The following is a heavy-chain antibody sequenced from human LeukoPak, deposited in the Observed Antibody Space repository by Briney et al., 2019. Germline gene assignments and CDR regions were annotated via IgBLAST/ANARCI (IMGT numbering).Heavy chain of an antibody. Sequence: ASVKVSCKASGYTFTSYYMHWVRQAPGQGLEWMGIINPSGGSTSYAQKLQGRVTMTTDTSTSTAYMELRSLRSDDTAVYYCARDRQYYDFWSGYPDYWGQGTLVTVSS. V-gene: IGHV1-46*01. D-gene: IGHD3-3*01. CDR2: INPSGGST. J-gene: IGHJ4*02. CDR3: ARDRQYYDFWSGYPDY. CDR1: GYTFTSYY.